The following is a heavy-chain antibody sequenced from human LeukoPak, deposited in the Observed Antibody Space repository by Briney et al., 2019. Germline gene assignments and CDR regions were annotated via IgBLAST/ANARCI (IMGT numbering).Heavy chain of an antibody. J-gene: IGHJ4*02. Sequence: PGRSLRLSCVGWRLSFDDFAMLWVRQTPGKGLEWVSGISWNSGNIAYGDSVKGRFTVSRDNAKNSLYLQVESLRNEDAALYLCAKTSTHDLVPSIDHWGQGTLVTVSS. CDR3: AKTSTHDLVPSIDH. D-gene: IGHD3-3*01. V-gene: IGHV3-9*01. CDR1: RLSFDDFA. CDR2: ISWNSGNI.